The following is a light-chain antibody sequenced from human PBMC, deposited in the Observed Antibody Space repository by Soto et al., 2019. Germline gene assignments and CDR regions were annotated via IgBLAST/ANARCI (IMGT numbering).Light chain of an antibody. Sequence: QSVLTQPPSASGSPGQSVALSCTGTSSDGGGNNYVSWYQQHPGKAPKLIIYEVSKRPSGVPDRFSGSKSGNTASLTVSGLQAEDEAHYYCSSYAGSNILFGGVTKMPVL. CDR1: SSDGGGNNY. CDR2: EVS. CDR3: SSYAGSNIL. J-gene: IGLJ3*02. V-gene: IGLV2-8*01.